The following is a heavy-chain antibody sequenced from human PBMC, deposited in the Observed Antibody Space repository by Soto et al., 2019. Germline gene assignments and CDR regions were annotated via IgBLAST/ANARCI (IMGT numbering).Heavy chain of an antibody. V-gene: IGHV3-33*01. CDR3: ARQTPSAYGDYACPDY. J-gene: IGHJ4*02. CDR2: IWHDGSNQ. D-gene: IGHD4-17*01. CDR1: RFTFRNYG. Sequence: QVQLVESGGGVVQPGRSLRLSCAASRFTFRNYGMHWVRQAPGKGLEWLAVIWHDGSNQYYTDFVKGRFSISRDNSKNTLYLEMNSLRDEDTGIYYCARQTPSAYGDYACPDYWGQGTLVSVSS.